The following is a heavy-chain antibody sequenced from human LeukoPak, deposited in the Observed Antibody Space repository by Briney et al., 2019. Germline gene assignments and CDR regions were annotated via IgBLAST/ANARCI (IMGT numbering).Heavy chain of an antibody. Sequence: GGSLRLSCAASGFTFSSYWMSWVRQAPGKGLEWVANIKQDGSEKYYVDSVKGRFTISRDNSKNTLYLQMNSLRAEDTAVYYCAKGTVTTLLIDYWGQGTLVTVSS. CDR3: AKGTVTTLLIDY. CDR2: IKQDGSEK. J-gene: IGHJ4*02. CDR1: GFTFSSYW. V-gene: IGHV3-7*03. D-gene: IGHD4-17*01.